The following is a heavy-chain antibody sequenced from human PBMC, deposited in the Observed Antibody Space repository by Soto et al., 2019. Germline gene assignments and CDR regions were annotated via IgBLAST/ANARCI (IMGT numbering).Heavy chain of an antibody. V-gene: IGHV3-7*01. CDR2: IKQDGSEK. J-gene: IGHJ6*03. CDR1: GFTFSSYW. Sequence: GGSLRLSCAASGFTFSSYWMSWVRQAPGKGLEWVANIKQDGSEKYYVDSVKGRFTISRDNAKNSLYLQMNSLRAEDTAVYYCKVTDYYYYYMDVWGKGTTVTVSS. D-gene: IGHD2-21*02. CDR3: KVTDYYYYYMDV.